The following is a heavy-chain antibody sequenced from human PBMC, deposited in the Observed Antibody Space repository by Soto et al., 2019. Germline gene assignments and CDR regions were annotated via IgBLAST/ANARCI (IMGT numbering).Heavy chain of an antibody. CDR1: GFTFSSYG. D-gene: IGHD6-6*01. CDR2: ISYDGSNK. Sequence: QVQLVESGGGVVQPGRSLRLSCAASGFTFSSYGMHWVRQAPGKGLEWVAVISYDGSNKYYADSVKGRFTISRDNSKNTQYLQMNRLRAEDTAVYYCAKEIDRIAAHTYYYYGMDVWGQGTTVTVSS. V-gene: IGHV3-30*18. J-gene: IGHJ6*02. CDR3: AKEIDRIAAHTYYYYGMDV.